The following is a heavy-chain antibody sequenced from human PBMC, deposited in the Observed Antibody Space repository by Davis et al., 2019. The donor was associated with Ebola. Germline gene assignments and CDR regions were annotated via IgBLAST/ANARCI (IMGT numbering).Heavy chain of an antibody. CDR2: IKQDGSEK. CDR1: GFTFSSYG. V-gene: IGHV3-7*01. CDR3: ARARGIADY. J-gene: IGHJ4*02. Sequence: GGSLRLSCAASGFTFSSYGMHWVRQAPGKGLEWVANIKQDGSEKYYVDSVKGRFTISRDNAKNSLYLQMNSLRAEDTAVYYCARARGIADYWGQGTLVTVSS. D-gene: IGHD2-21*01.